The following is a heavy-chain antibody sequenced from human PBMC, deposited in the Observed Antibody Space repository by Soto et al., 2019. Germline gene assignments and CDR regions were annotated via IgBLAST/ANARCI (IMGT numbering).Heavy chain of an antibody. CDR3: ARTKSNWFDP. V-gene: IGHV4-31*03. J-gene: IGHJ5*02. Sequence: QVQLQESGPGLVKPSQTLSLTCTVSASSISSGGYYWSWIRHHPGKGLEWIGYISYSGSTYYNPSLKSRVTISVDTSKNQFSLKLSSVTAADTAVYYCARTKSNWFDPWGQGTLVTVSS. CDR1: ASSISSGGYY. CDR2: ISYSGST.